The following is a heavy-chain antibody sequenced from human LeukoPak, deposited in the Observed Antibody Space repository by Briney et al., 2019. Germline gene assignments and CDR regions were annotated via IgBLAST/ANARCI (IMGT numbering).Heavy chain of an antibody. V-gene: IGHV4-34*01. CDR3: ASTYSSGWYGVY. J-gene: IGHJ4*02. CDR1: GGSFSGYY. Sequence: SETLSLTCAVYGGSFSGYYWSWIRQPPGKGLEWIGEINHSGSTNYNPSLKSRVTISVDTSKNQFSLKLSSVTAADTAVYYCASTYSSGWYGVYWGQGTLVTVPS. D-gene: IGHD6-19*01. CDR2: INHSGST.